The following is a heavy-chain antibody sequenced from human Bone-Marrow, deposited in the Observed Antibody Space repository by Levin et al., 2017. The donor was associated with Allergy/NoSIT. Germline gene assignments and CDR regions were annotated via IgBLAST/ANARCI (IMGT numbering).Heavy chain of an antibody. J-gene: IGHJ4*02. V-gene: IGHV1-69*13. CDR1: GGNFRSYT. D-gene: IGHD2-15*01. Sequence: SVKVSCKASGGNFRSYTINWVRQAPGQGLEGMGGIIFGTASYPQRFQGRVTISADESTNTAYMELNSRTSEDTAVYYCAGDVVVKPFYFDYWGQGTLVTVSS. CDR2: IIFGTA. CDR3: AGDVVVKPFYFDY.